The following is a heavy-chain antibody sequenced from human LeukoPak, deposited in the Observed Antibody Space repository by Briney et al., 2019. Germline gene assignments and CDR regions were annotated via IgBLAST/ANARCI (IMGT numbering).Heavy chain of an antibody. CDR2: ISSSSSYI. D-gene: IGHD6-13*01. J-gene: IGHJ3*02. CDR1: GFTFSSYS. V-gene: IGHV3-21*01. CDR3: ARGIAAAGTLI. Sequence: GGSLRLSCAASGFTFSSYSMNWVRQAPGKGLEWVSSISSSSSYIYYADSVKGRFTISRDNAKNSLYLQMNSLRAEDTAVYYCARGIAAAGTLIWGQGTMVTVSS.